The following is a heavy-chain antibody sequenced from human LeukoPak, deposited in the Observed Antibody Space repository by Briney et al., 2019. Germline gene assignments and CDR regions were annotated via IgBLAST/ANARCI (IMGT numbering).Heavy chain of an antibody. CDR2: INPNSGGT. Sequence: ASVKVSCKASGYTFTGYYMHWVRQAPGQGLEWMGWINPNSGGTNYAQKFQGRVTMTRDTSISTAYMELSRLRPDDTAVYYCARRARGVPAVAYNWFDPWGQGTLVTVSS. CDR3: ARRARGVPAVAYNWFDP. CDR1: GYTFTGYY. V-gene: IGHV1-2*02. D-gene: IGHD2-2*01. J-gene: IGHJ5*02.